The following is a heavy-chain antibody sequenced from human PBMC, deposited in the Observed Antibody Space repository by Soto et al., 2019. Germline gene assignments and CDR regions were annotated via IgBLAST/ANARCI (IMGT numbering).Heavy chain of an antibody. V-gene: IGHV1-18*01. Sequence: ASVKVSCKASGYTFTSYGISWVRQAPGQGLEWMGWISAYNGNTNYAQKLQGRVTMTTDTSTSTAYMELRSLRSDDTAVYYCARALVLPYARYYYYYYMDVWGKGTTVTVSS. CDR2: ISAYNGNT. CDR3: ARALVLPYARYYYYYYMDV. CDR1: GYTFTSYG. D-gene: IGHD2-2*02. J-gene: IGHJ6*03.